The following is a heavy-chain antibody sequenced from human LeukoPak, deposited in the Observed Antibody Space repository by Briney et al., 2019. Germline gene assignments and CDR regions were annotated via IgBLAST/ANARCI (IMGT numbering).Heavy chain of an antibody. D-gene: IGHD4-17*01. Sequence: PGGSLRLSCAASGFTFSSYAMSWVRQAPGKGLEWVSAISGSGGSTYYADSVKGRFTISRDNSKNTLYLQMGSLRAEDMAVYYCARRNGDYQPFDYWGQGTLVTVSS. J-gene: IGHJ4*02. CDR2: ISGSGGST. CDR1: GFTFSSYA. V-gene: IGHV3-23*01. CDR3: ARRNGDYQPFDY.